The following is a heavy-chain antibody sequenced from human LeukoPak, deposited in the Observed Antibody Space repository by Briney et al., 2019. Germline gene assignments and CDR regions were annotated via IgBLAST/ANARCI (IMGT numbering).Heavy chain of an antibody. D-gene: IGHD5-18*01. CDR3: ARDVGRYTYGYRPTEVYWYFDL. J-gene: IGHJ2*01. CDR2: INRSGST. Sequence: NPSETLSLTCAVYGGSFSGYYWSWIRQPPGKGLEWIGEINRSGSTNYNPSLKSRVTISVDTSKNQFSLKLSSVTAADTAVYYCARDVGRYTYGYRPTEVYWYFDLWGRGTLVTVSS. V-gene: IGHV4-34*01. CDR1: GGSFSGYY.